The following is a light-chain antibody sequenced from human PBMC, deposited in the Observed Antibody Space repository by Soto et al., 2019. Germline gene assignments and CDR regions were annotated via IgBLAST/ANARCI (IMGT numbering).Light chain of an antibody. Sequence: EIVLTQSPATLSLSPGERATLSRRASQSVSTYLAWYQQKPGQAPRLLIYDASNRASGIPARFTGSGSGTDFTLTISSLEPEDFAVYYCQQRRNWPRLAFGGGTKVDIK. CDR2: DAS. V-gene: IGKV3-11*01. CDR3: QQRRNWPRLA. J-gene: IGKJ4*01. CDR1: QSVSTY.